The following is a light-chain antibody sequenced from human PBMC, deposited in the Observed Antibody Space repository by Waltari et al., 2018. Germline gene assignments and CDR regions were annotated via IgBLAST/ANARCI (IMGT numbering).Light chain of an antibody. CDR2: GAS. V-gene: IGKV3-20*01. J-gene: IGKJ1*01. CDR1: QSGRGT. CDR3: QHYVRLPVT. Sequence: EIVLTQSPGTLSLSPGETATLSCRASQSGRGTLAWYQQKPGQAPRLLIYGASIRATGIPDRFSGSGSGTDFSLTITRLEPEDFAVYYCQHYVRLPVTFGQGTRVEIK.